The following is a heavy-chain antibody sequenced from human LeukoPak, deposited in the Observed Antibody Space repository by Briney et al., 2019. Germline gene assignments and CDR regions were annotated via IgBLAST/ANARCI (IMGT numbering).Heavy chain of an antibody. Sequence: ASVTVSCKASGYTFTSYYMHWVRQAPGQGLEWMGIINPSGGSTSYAQKFQGRVTMTRDTSTSTVYVELSSLRSEDTAVYYCTRGGYCSSTSCLDFDYCGQGTLVTVSS. V-gene: IGHV1-46*01. CDR3: TRGGYCSSTSCLDFDY. CDR2: INPSGGST. CDR1: GYTFTSYY. D-gene: IGHD2-2*01. J-gene: IGHJ4*02.